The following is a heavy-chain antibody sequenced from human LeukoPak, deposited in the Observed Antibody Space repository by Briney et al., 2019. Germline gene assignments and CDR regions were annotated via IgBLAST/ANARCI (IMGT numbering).Heavy chain of an antibody. CDR2: IYYSGST. J-gene: IGHJ3*02. CDR1: GGSISSYY. Sequence: PSETLSLTCTVSGGSISSYYWSWIRQPPGKGLEWIGYIYYSGSTNYNPSLKSRVTISVDTSKNQFSLKLSSVIAADTAVYYCARSFYYYDSSGYYAFDIWGQGTMVTVSS. V-gene: IGHV4-59*01. D-gene: IGHD3-22*01. CDR3: ARSFYYYDSSGYYAFDI.